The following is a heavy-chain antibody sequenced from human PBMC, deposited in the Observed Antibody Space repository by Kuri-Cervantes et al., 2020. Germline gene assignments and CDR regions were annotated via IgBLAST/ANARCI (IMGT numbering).Heavy chain of an antibody. J-gene: IGHJ3*02. V-gene: IGHV1-2*02. CDR2: INPNSGGT. D-gene: IGHD6-25*01. CDR1: GYTFTGYY. Sequence: ASVKVSCKASGYTFTGYYMHWVRQAPGQGLEWMGWINPNSGGTNYAQKFQGRVTMTRDTSISTAYMELSSLRSEDTAVYYCARELQRKGAFDIWGQGTMVTVSS. CDR3: ARELQRKGAFDI.